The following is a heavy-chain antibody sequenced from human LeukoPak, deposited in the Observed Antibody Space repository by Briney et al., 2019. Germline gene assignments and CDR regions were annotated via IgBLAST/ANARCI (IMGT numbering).Heavy chain of an antibody. CDR2: IIPIFGTA. CDR1: GGTFSSYA. Sequence: ASVKVSCKASGGTFSSYAISWVRQAPGQGLEWMGGIIPIFGTANYAQKFQGRVTITTDESTGTAYMELSSLRSEDTAVYYCARDNGYCSGGSCYLLDYWGQGTLVTVSS. J-gene: IGHJ4*02. V-gene: IGHV1-69*05. D-gene: IGHD2-15*01. CDR3: ARDNGYCSGGSCYLLDY.